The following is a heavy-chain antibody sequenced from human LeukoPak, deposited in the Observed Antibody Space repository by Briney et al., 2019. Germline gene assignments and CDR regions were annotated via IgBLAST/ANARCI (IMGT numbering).Heavy chain of an antibody. CDR2: IYYSGST. CDR3: ARTTITMVRGVIFLIDAFDI. J-gene: IGHJ3*02. CDR1: GGSISSYY. D-gene: IGHD3-10*01. V-gene: IGHV4-59*01. Sequence: SETLSLTCTVSGGSISSYYWSWIRQPPGKGLEWIGYIYYSGSTNYNPSLKSRVTISVDTSKNQFSLKLSSVTAADTAVYYCARTTITMVRGVIFLIDAFDIWGQGTMVTVSS.